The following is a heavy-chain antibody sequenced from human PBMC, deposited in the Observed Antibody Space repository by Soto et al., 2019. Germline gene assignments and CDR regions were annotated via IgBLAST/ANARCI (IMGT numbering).Heavy chain of an antibody. CDR3: ARTLYSYGPRFDY. CDR2: IYYSGST. J-gene: IGHJ4*02. V-gene: IGHV4-61*05. CDR1: GGSISSSSYY. D-gene: IGHD5-18*01. Sequence: SETLSLTCTVSGGSISSSSYYWGWIRQPPGKGLEWIGYIYYSGSTNYNPSLKSRVTISVDTSKNQFSLKLSSVTAADTAVYYCARTLYSYGPRFDYWGQGTLVT.